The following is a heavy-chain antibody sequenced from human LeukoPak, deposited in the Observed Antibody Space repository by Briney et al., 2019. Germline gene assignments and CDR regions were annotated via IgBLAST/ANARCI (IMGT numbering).Heavy chain of an antibody. CDR1: GSTFSRHS. V-gene: IGHV3-21*01. CDR2: ISSGSSYI. D-gene: IGHD4-11*01. J-gene: IGHJ3*02. CDR3: ARGGLNYADASDI. Sequence: PGGSLSLSCAASGSTFSRHSMNWVRQAPGKGLEWVSYISSGSSYIYYADSVKGRFTISRDNAENSLYLQMNSLRGEDTAVYYCARGGLNYADASDIWGQGTMVTVSS.